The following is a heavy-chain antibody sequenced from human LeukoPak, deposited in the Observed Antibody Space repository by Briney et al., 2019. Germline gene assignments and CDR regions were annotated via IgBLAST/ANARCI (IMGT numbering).Heavy chain of an antibody. D-gene: IGHD3-22*01. V-gene: IGHV3-74*01. CDR3: STTPYYDSGGYYYSY. J-gene: IGHJ4*02. CDR2: INGDGSWT. Sequence: PGGSLRLSCAASGNYWMHWVRQAPGKGLVWVSHINGDGSWTSYADSVKGRFTISKDNAKNTVYLQMNNLRAGDTAVYYCSTTPYYDSGGYYYSYWGQGTLVTVSS. CDR1: GNYW.